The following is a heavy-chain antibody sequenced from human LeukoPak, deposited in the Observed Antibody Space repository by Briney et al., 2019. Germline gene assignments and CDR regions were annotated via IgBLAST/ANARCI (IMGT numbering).Heavy chain of an antibody. V-gene: IGHV4-34*01. Sequence: SETLSLTCAVYGGSFSGYYWSWIRQPPGKGLEWIGEINHSGSTNYNPSLKSRVTISVDTSKNQFSLKLSSVTAADTAVYYCARGAAVAVDYWGQGTLVTVSS. CDR2: INHSGST. CDR1: GGSFSGYY. CDR3: ARGAAVAVDY. J-gene: IGHJ4*02. D-gene: IGHD6-19*01.